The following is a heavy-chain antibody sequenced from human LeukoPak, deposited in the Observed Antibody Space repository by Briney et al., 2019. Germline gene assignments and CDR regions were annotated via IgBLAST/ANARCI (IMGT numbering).Heavy chain of an antibody. CDR1: GYTFTGYY. CDR2: INPNSGGT. Sequence: GASVKVSCKASGYTFTGYYIHWVRQAPGQGLEWMGRINPNSGGTDYAPKFRGRVTMTRDTSISTAFMELSSLRSDDTAVYYCARVLAAALDYWGQGTLVTVSS. V-gene: IGHV1-2*06. D-gene: IGHD6-13*01. J-gene: IGHJ4*02. CDR3: ARVLAAALDY.